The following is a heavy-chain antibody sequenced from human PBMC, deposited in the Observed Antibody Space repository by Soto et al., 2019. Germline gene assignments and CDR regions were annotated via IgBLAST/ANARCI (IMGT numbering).Heavy chain of an antibody. D-gene: IGHD5-18*01. V-gene: IGHV4-59*08. CDR1: GGSISSYY. Sequence: QVQLQESGPGLVKPSETLSLTCTVSGGSISSYYWSWIRQPPGKGLEWIGYIYYSGSTNYNPSLXGXAXIXXDTSKTQVSLKLSSVTAADTAVYYCARRYGSCFDYWGQGTLVTVSS. J-gene: IGHJ4*02. CDR3: ARRYGSCFDY. CDR2: IYYSGST.